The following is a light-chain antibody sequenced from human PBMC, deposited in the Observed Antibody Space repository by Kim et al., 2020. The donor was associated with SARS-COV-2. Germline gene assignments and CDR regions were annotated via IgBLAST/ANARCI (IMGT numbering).Light chain of an antibody. CDR1: SSNIGAGYD. V-gene: IGLV1-40*01. Sequence: RVTNSWTGSSSNIGAGYDVHWYQQLPGTAPKLLIYGNSNRPSGVPDRFSGSKSGTSASLAITGLQAEDEADYYCQSYDSSLSGYVFGTGTKVTVL. J-gene: IGLJ1*01. CDR3: QSYDSSLSGYV. CDR2: GNS.